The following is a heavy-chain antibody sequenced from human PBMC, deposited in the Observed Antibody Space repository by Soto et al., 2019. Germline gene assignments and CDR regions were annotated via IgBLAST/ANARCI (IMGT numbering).Heavy chain of an antibody. CDR2: ITSSSSYI. CDR1: GFTFSLYS. Sequence: GGSLRLSCAASGFTFSLYSMIWVRQAPGKGLGWVASITSSSSYIYYEDSLKGRFTISRDNAKNSLFLHLDSLRAEDTAVYFCVRARSTDSGPDYWGQGTLVTVSS. D-gene: IGHD3-22*01. V-gene: IGHV3-21*01. J-gene: IGHJ4*02. CDR3: VRARSTDSGPDY.